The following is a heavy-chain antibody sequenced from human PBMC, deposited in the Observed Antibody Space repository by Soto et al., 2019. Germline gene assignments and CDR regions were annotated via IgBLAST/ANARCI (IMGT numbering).Heavy chain of an antibody. CDR2: IDPSDSYP. Sequence: GESLKISCKGSGYNFASYWINWVRQMPGKGLEWMGRIDPSDSYPYYSPSFQGHVTISTDKSISTAYLQWSSLKASDSAMYFCARRWYSSSWDTLDYWGQGTLVTVS. CDR3: ARRWYSSSWDTLDY. CDR1: GYNFASYW. V-gene: IGHV5-10-1*01. J-gene: IGHJ4*02. D-gene: IGHD6-13*01.